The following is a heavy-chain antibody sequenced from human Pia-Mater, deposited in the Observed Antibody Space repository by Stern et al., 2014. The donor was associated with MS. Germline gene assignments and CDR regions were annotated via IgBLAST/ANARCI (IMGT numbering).Heavy chain of an antibody. D-gene: IGHD2-8*01. CDR2: INTDTGNP. J-gene: IGHJ5*02. V-gene: IGHV7-4-1*02. Sequence: VHLVESGSELKKPGASVKVSCKASGYTFTNYAINWVRQAPGQGLEWMGWINTDTGNPTYAQDFTGRFVFSLDTSVSTAYLQISSLKSEDTAVYYCARYINGVLVDPWGQGTLVTVSS. CDR1: GYTFTNYA. CDR3: ARYINGVLVDP.